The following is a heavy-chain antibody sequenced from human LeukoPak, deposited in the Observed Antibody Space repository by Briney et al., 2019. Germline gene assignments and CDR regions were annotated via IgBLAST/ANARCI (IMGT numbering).Heavy chain of an antibody. D-gene: IGHD3-9*01. Sequence: SSETLSLTXAVYGGSFSGYYWSWIRQTPGKGLEWLGEINHSGSTNYNPSLKSRVTISVDTSKNQFSLKLSSVTAADTAVYYCASGILTGYSAYYFDYWGQGTLVTVSS. CDR1: GGSFSGYY. V-gene: IGHV4-34*01. CDR3: ASGILTGYSAYYFDY. J-gene: IGHJ4*02. CDR2: INHSGST.